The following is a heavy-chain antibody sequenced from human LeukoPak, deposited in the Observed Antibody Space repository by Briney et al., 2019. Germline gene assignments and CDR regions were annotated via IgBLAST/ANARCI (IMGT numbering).Heavy chain of an antibody. D-gene: IGHD3-16*02. CDR1: GFTFSSYG. CDR3: ARDLIPIYRAAFDI. Sequence: GGSLRLSCAASGFTFSSYGMSWVRQAPGKGLEWVSAISGSGGSTYYADSVKGRFTISRDNSKNTLYLQMNSLRAEDTAVYYCARDLIPIYRAAFDIWGQGTMVTVSS. V-gene: IGHV3-23*01. J-gene: IGHJ3*02. CDR2: ISGSGGST.